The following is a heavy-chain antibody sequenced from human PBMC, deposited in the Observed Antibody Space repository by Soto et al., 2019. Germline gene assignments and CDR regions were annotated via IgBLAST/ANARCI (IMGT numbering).Heavy chain of an antibody. Sequence: ETLSLTCDVYGGSFSAYYWSWIRQSPGKGLEWIGEISRGGSTNYNPSLERRVSKSVDTSKKHFSLTLSSVTAADTAVYYCSRGSGVGRSLEWLLRHYFDYWGQGIPVTVS. J-gene: IGHJ4*02. CDR1: GGSFSAYY. V-gene: IGHV4-34*01. D-gene: IGHD3-3*01. CDR2: ISRGGST. CDR3: SRGSGVGRSLEWLLRHYFDY.